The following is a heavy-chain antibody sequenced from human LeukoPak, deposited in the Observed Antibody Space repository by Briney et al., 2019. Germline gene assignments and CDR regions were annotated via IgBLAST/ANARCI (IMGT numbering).Heavy chain of an antibody. CDR3: ARGVTVTTWDPWFDT. D-gene: IGHD1-20*01. CDR1: GGSISSSSYY. Sequence: SETLSLTCSVSGGSISSSSYYWRWIRQPAGKGLEWIGRIYTSGSTKYNPSLKGRVTISVDTSKNQFSLKLNSVTAADTAVYYCARGVTVTTWDPWFDTWGQGTLVTVSS. V-gene: IGHV4-61*02. J-gene: IGHJ5*02. CDR2: IYTSGST.